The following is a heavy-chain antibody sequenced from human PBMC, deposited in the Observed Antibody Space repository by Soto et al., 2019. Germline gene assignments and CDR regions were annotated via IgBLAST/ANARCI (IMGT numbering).Heavy chain of an antibody. CDR3: ARDDTYCTNGVCYTTYFDY. D-gene: IGHD2-8*01. CDR1: GGTFSSYT. CDR2: IIPILGIA. Sequence: QVPLVQSGAEVKKPGSSVKVSCKASGGTFSSYTISWVRQAPGQGLEWMGRIIPILGIANYAQKFQGRVTITADKSTSTAYMELSSLRSEDTAVYYCARDDTYCTNGVCYTTYFDYWGQGTLVTVSS. J-gene: IGHJ4*02. V-gene: IGHV1-69*08.